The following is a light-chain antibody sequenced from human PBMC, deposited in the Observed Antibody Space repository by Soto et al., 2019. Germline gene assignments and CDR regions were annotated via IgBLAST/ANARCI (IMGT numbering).Light chain of an antibody. Sequence: EIVLTQSPDTLSLSPGERATLSCRASQSVSSSYLAWYQQKPGQAPRLLIYGASSRATGIPDRFSGSGSGTEFTLTISRLEPEDFVVYYCQQYGSSPWTFGQGTKVDIK. V-gene: IGKV3-20*01. CDR3: QQYGSSPWT. CDR1: QSVSSSY. CDR2: GAS. J-gene: IGKJ1*01.